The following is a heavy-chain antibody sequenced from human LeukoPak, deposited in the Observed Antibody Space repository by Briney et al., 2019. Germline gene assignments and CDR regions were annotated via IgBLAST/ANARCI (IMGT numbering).Heavy chain of an antibody. Sequence: GGSLRLSCATSGFTFINYAMNWARQAPGKGLEWVSGISDSGVSTYFADSVKGRFTISRDNSKNTLYLQMNSLRAEDTAVYYCANEDYWGQGTLVTVSS. V-gene: IGHV3-23*01. CDR3: ANEDY. CDR2: ISDSGVST. J-gene: IGHJ4*02. CDR1: GFTFINYA.